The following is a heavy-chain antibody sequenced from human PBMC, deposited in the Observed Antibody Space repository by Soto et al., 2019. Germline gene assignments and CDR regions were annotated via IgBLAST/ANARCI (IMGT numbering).Heavy chain of an antibody. CDR3: ASRSSGWYFDY. CDR1: GFTFSNYA. Sequence: EVQLLESGGGLVQPGGSLRLSCAASGFTFSNYAMNWVRQGPGKGLEWVSVISGSGGSTYYADSVKGRFTISRDNSKNTLYLQMNSLRAEDTAVYYCASRSSGWYFDYWGQGTLVTVSS. V-gene: IGHV3-23*01. D-gene: IGHD6-19*01. J-gene: IGHJ4*02. CDR2: ISGSGGST.